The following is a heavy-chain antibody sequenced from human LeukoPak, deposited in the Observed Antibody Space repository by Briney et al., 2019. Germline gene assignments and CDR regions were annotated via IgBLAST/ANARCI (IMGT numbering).Heavy chain of an antibody. CDR1: GVSISSHY. CDR3: ATTTSSSGWFGLFHY. Sequence: PSETLSLTCSVSGVSISSHYWSWIRQPPGKGLEWIGYIYYSGHTNYNPSLKSRVTISIDTSRNQFSLKLSSVTAADTAVYYCATTTSSSGWFGLFHYWGQGTLVTVSS. CDR2: IYYSGHT. V-gene: IGHV4-59*11. D-gene: IGHD6-19*01. J-gene: IGHJ4*02.